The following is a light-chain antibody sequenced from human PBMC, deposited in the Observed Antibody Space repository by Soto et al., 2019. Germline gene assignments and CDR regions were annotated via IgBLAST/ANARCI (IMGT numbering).Light chain of an antibody. CDR1: SSNIGAGYD. Sequence: QSVLTQPPSVSGAPGQRVTISCTGSSSNIGAGYDVHWYQQVPRTAPKLLIYGNINRPSGAPDRFSGSKSGTSASLAITGLQADDEADYYCQSYDSSLTVVFGGGTKLTVL. CDR3: QSYDSSLTVV. V-gene: IGLV1-40*01. CDR2: GNI. J-gene: IGLJ2*01.